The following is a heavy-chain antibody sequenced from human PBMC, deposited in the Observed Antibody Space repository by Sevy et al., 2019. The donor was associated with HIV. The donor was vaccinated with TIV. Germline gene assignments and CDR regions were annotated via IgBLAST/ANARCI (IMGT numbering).Heavy chain of an antibody. J-gene: IGHJ4*02. CDR3: VKDKRGYSYGNPFDY. CDR1: GFNFDRYA. D-gene: IGHD5-18*01. Sequence: GGSLRLSCAVSGFNFDRYAMNWVRQVPGKGLEWVSFIIWNSENTVYADSVQGRFSITRDNAKNSLFLQMNSLRPEDTAIYYCVKDKRGYSYGNPFDYWGQGTLVTVSS. V-gene: IGHV3-9*01. CDR2: IIWNSENT.